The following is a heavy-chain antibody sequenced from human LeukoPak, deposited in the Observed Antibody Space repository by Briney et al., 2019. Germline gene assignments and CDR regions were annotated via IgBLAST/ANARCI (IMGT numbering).Heavy chain of an antibody. Sequence: GGSLRLSCEASGFTFSSHAMSWVRQAPGKGLEWVSVIGGGGDDTYYADSVKGRFSISTDNSKNTLYLQMNALRAEDTAVYYCGKGVRVLYYYDDYRGQGTLVTVSS. V-gene: IGHV3-23*01. CDR3: GKGVRVLYYYDDY. CDR2: IGGGGDDT. D-gene: IGHD3-22*01. J-gene: IGHJ4*02. CDR1: GFTFSSHA.